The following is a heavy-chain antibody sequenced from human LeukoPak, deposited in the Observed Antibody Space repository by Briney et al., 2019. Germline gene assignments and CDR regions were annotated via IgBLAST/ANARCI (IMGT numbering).Heavy chain of an antibody. Sequence: SETLSLICAVSGVSISDYYWSWIRQPPGKGLEWIGYMFDNGSTNYNPSLKSRVTISVDTSKNQFSLKLSSVTAADTAIYYCARVGQTIILTSAGVDNWFDPWGQGTLVTVSS. V-gene: IGHV4-59*01. D-gene: IGHD3-16*01. CDR1: GVSISDYY. J-gene: IGHJ5*02. CDR2: MFDNGST. CDR3: ARVGQTIILTSAGVDNWFDP.